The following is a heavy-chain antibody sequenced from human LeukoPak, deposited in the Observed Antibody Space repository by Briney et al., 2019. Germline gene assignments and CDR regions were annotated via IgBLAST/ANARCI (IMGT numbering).Heavy chain of an antibody. CDR3: AREGISSIAARYTSH. D-gene: IGHD6-6*01. V-gene: IGHV1-69*05. J-gene: IGHJ4*02. CDR1: GGTFSSYA. CDR2: IIPIFGTA. Sequence: ASVKVSCKASGGTFSSYAISWVRQAPGQGLEWMGGIIPIFGTANYAQKFQGRVTITTDESTSTAYMELSSLRSEDTAVYYCAREGISSIAARYTSHWGQGTLVTVSS.